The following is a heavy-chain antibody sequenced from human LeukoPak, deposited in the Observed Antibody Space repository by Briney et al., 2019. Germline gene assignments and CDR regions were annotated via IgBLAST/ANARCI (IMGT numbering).Heavy chain of an antibody. CDR2: ISWNSGSI. CDR3: ARLWGDATIYDL. Sequence: PGGSLRLSCAASGFTFDDYAMHWVRQAPGKGLEWVSGISWNSGSIGYADSVKGRFTISRDNAKNSLSLQANSLRVEDTAVYYCARLWGDATIYDLWGQGTLVTVSS. D-gene: IGHD4/OR15-4a*01. CDR1: GFTFDDYA. J-gene: IGHJ4*02. V-gene: IGHV3-9*01.